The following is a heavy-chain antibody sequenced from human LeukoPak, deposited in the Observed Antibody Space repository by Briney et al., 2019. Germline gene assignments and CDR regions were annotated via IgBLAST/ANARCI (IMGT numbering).Heavy chain of an antibody. CDR1: GGTFSSYA. D-gene: IGHD6-13*01. CDR2: IIPILGIA. CDR3: AREYQQLAFDY. Sequence: SVKVSCKASGGTFSSYAISWVRQAPGQGLEWMGRIIPILGIANYAQKFQGRVTITADKSTSTAYMELSSLRSEDTAVYYCAREYQQLAFDYWGQGTLVTVSS. J-gene: IGHJ4*02. V-gene: IGHV1-69*04.